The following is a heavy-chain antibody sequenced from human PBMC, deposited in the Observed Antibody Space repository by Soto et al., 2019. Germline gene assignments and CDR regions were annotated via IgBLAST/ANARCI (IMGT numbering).Heavy chain of an antibody. D-gene: IGHD3-16*01. V-gene: IGHV3-30*04. Sequence: VHLVESGGDVVQPGRSLRLSCAASGFTFSFYAMHWVRQAPGKGLEWVAVISYNGRNNHYVDSVKGRLTISTDNSQDTLYLQMDSLRPDDPAVYYCARQAKIGDRSQFYFDSWGQGTLVTVSS. J-gene: IGHJ4*02. CDR2: ISYNGRNN. CDR3: ARQAKIGDRSQFYFDS. CDR1: GFTFSFYA.